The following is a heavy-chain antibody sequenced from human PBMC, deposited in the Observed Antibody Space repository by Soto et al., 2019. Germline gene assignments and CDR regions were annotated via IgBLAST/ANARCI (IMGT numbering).Heavy chain of an antibody. V-gene: IGHV3-23*01. CDR3: AKEGLGLSTAHDGTPFH. Sequence: GGSPRLSCAASGFTFRSYVMSWVRQAPGKGLEWVSGLSGSGDYVDSVKGRFTISRDNSKNTLYLQINSLRVEDTAVYYCAKEGLGLSTAHDGTPFHWGQGTLVTVSS. CDR1: GFTFRSYV. CDR2: LSGSG. D-gene: IGHD3-16*02. J-gene: IGHJ4*02.